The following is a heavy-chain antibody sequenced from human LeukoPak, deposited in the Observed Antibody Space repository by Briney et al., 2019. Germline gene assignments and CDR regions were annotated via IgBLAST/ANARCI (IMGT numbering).Heavy chain of an antibody. Sequence: GGSLRLSCAASGFTVSSNYMSWVRQAPGKGLEWVSVIYNGGSTYYADSVKGRFTISRDNSKNTLYLQMNSLRAEDTAVYYCARELRGSGWYVDYWGQGTLVTVSS. CDR1: GFTVSSNY. D-gene: IGHD6-19*01. J-gene: IGHJ4*02. CDR3: ARELRGSGWYVDY. V-gene: IGHV3-53*01. CDR2: IYNGGST.